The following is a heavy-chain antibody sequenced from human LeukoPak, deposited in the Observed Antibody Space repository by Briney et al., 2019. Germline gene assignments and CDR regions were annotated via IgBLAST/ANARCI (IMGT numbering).Heavy chain of an antibody. J-gene: IGHJ5*02. Sequence: AGGSLRLSCAASGFTFSSYAMSWVRQAPGKGLEWVPAISGSGGSTYYADSVKGRFTISRDNSKNTLYLQMNSLRAEDTAVYYCAKVALGSSGLNWFDPWGQGTLVTVSS. CDR1: GFTFSSYA. CDR3: AKVALGSSGLNWFDP. V-gene: IGHV3-23*01. CDR2: ISGSGGST. D-gene: IGHD3-22*01.